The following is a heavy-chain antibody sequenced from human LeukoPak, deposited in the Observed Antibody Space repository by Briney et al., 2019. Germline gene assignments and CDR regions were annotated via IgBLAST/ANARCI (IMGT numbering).Heavy chain of an antibody. Sequence: ASVKVSCKASGGTFSSYAINWVRQATGQGLEWMGWMNPNSGNTGYAQKFQGRVTMTRNTSISTAYMELSSLRSEDTAVYYCARGPRRLGYFDYWGQGTLVTVSS. CDR3: ARGPRRLGYFDY. CDR1: GGTFSSYA. J-gene: IGHJ4*02. CDR2: MNPNSGNT. V-gene: IGHV1-8*02. D-gene: IGHD3-16*01.